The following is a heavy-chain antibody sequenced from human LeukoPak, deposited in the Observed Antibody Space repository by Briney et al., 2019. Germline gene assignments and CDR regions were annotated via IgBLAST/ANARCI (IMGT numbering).Heavy chain of an antibody. Sequence: GGPLRLSCAASGFTFSSYGMHWVRQAPGKGLEWVAVISYDGSNKYYADSVKGRFTISRDNSKNTLYLQMNSLRAEDTAVYYCAKDFFWSGRDAYYFDYWGQGTLVTVSS. J-gene: IGHJ4*02. CDR3: AKDFFWSGRDAYYFDY. D-gene: IGHD3-3*01. CDR1: GFTFSSYG. CDR2: ISYDGSNK. V-gene: IGHV3-30*18.